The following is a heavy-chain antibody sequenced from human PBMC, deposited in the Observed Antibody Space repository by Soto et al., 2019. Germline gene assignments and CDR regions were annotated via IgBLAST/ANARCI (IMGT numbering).Heavy chain of an antibody. CDR2: IYYSGST. CDR3: ARHLWFGDFY. V-gene: IGHV4-39*01. D-gene: IGHD3-10*01. J-gene: IGHJ4*02. CDR1: GGSISSSSYY. Sequence: ETLSLTCTVSGGSISSSSYYWGWIRQPPGKGLEWIGSIYYSGSTYYNPSLKSRVTISVDTSKNQFSLKLSSVTAADTAVYYCARHLWFGDFYWGQGTLVTVSS.